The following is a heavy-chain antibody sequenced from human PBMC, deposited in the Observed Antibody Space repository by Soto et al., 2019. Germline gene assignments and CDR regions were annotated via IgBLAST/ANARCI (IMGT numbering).Heavy chain of an antibody. CDR3: ARAHPLYGMDV. J-gene: IGHJ6*02. CDR1: GFTFSSYD. Sequence: EVQLVESGGGLVQPGGYLRLSCAASGFTFSSYDMHWVRQATGKGLEWVSAIGTAGDTYYPGSVKGRFTISRENAKNSLYLQMNSLRAGDTAVYYCARAHPLYGMDVWGQGTTVTVSS. CDR2: IGTAGDT. V-gene: IGHV3-13*01.